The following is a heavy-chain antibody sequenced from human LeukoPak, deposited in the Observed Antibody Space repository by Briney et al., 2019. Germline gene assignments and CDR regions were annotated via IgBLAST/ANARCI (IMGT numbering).Heavy chain of an antibody. V-gene: IGHV1-69*06. D-gene: IGHD4-17*01. CDR2: IIPIFGTA. CDR1: GGTFSSYA. J-gene: IGHJ6*04. CDR3: ARNPHDCGDYSYDYYYGMDV. Sequence: SVKVSCKASGGTFSSYAISWVRQAPGQGLEWMGGIIPIFGTANYAQKFQGRVTITADKSTSTAYMELSSLRSEDTAVYYCARNPHDCGDYSYDYYYGMDVWGKGTTVTVSS.